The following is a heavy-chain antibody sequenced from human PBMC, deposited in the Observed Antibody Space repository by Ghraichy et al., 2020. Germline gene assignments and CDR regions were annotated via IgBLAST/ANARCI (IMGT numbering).Heavy chain of an antibody. CDR3: TKDGGAD. J-gene: IGHJ4*02. V-gene: IGHV3-20*04. Sequence: GGSLRLSCAASGFNFKNHGMAWVRQAPKRGLEWVSGINWDGGRTGYGASVKGRFTISRDNAKGSLYLDMRNLRVDDTALYYCTKDGGADWGQGTLVTVSS. CDR2: INWDGGRT. D-gene: IGHD3-16*01. CDR1: GFNFKNHG.